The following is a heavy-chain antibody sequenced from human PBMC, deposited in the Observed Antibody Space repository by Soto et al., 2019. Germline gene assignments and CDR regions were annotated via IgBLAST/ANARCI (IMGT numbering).Heavy chain of an antibody. CDR2: INPNNGGT. CDR3: VIKSSGVVY. Sequence: GASVKVSCKASGYIFTVNSMHWVRQAPGQGLEWMGWINPNNGGTNYAQKFQGWVTMTRDTSVSTVYMALNRLKSDDTAVYYCVIKSSGVVYWGQGTLVTVYS. D-gene: IGHD3-22*01. V-gene: IGHV1-2*04. J-gene: IGHJ4*02. CDR1: GYIFTVNS.